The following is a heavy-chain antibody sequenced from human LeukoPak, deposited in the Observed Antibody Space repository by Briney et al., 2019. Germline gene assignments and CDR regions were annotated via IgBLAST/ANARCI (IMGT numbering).Heavy chain of an antibody. V-gene: IGHV1-46*01. CDR1: GYPFSAHF. CDR3: ARVGGNYPIN. J-gene: IGHJ4*02. Sequence: ASVRVSCKASGYPFSAHFLNWVRQAPGQGLEWMGIINPSVGSTTYAQKFQGRVTMTRDTSTSTVYMELSSLSSEDTAVYYCARVGGNYPINWGQGSLVTVSA. D-gene: IGHD1-26*01. CDR2: INPSVGST.